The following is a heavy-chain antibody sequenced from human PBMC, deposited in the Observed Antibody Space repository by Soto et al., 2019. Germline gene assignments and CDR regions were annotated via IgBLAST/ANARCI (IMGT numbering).Heavy chain of an antibody. D-gene: IGHD2-15*01. CDR2: TSYDGSDN. J-gene: IGHJ6*02. Sequence: GGSLRLSCAASGFPFTSYAMHWVRQAPGKXLEWVASTSYDGSDNYYADSVKGRFTISRDNSKNTLYLQMSNLRPEDTAVYYCPRAHAPGRSPHYYGMDVWGLGTTVTVSS. V-gene: IGHV3-30-3*01. CDR3: PRAHAPGRSPHYYGMDV. CDR1: GFPFTSYA.